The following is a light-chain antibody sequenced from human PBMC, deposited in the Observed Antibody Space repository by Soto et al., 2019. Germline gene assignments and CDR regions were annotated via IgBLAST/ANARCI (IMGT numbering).Light chain of an antibody. CDR2: HAS. J-gene: IGKJ4*01. Sequence: DIQMTQSPSSLSASVGDRVTITCQASQPANTWLAWYQQKPGRAPKLLIFHASSLGSGVPSRFSGSGSGAEFTLTISSLQPDDSATYYCQQYNEYPLTFGGGTKVEIK. CDR1: QPANTW. V-gene: IGKV1-5*01. CDR3: QQYNEYPLT.